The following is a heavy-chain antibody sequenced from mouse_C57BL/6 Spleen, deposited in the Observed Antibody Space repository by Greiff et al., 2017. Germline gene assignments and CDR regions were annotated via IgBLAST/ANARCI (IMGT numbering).Heavy chain of an antibody. CDR3: TKYGSSLYYAMDY. Sequence: QVQLKESGAELVRPGASVTLSCKASGYTFTDYEMHWVKQTPVHGLEWIGAIDPETGGTAYNQKFKGKAILTADKSSSTAYMELRSLTSEDSAVYYCTKYGSSLYYAMDYWGQGTSVTVSS. J-gene: IGHJ4*01. CDR2: IDPETGGT. CDR1: GYTFTDYE. V-gene: IGHV1-15*01. D-gene: IGHD1-1*01.